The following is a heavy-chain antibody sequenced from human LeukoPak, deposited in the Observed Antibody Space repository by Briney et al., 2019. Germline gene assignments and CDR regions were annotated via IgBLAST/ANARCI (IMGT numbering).Heavy chain of an antibody. CDR1: GFTFSNYA. J-gene: IGHJ4*02. Sequence: GASLRLSCAASGFTFSNYAMSWVRQAPGKGLERVSAITGSGGNTYYADSVKGRFTISRDSSKNTVFLQMNSLRAEDTAVYYCAKWGDYDVLTGYYVSDYWGQGTLVTVSS. D-gene: IGHD3-9*01. CDR2: ITGSGGNT. CDR3: AKWGDYDVLTGYYVSDY. V-gene: IGHV3-23*01.